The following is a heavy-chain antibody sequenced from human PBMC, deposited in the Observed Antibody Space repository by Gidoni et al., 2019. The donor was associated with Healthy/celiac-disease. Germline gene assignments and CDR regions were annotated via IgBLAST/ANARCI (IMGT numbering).Heavy chain of an antibody. Sequence: QVQLVQSGAAVKKPGSSVKVSCKASAGTFSSYAISWVRQAPGQGLEWMGRIIPILGIANYAQKFQGRVTITADKSTSTAYMELSSLRSEDTAVYYCAREVEVVITKNWFDPWGQGTLVTVSS. CDR1: AGTFSSYA. J-gene: IGHJ5*02. D-gene: IGHD3-22*01. CDR2: IIPILGIA. CDR3: AREVEVVITKNWFDP. V-gene: IGHV1-69*04.